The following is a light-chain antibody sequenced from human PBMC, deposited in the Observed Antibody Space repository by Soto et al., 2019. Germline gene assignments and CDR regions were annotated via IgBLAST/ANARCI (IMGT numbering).Light chain of an antibody. Sequence: QSVLTQPASVSGSPGQSITISCTGTSSDVGAYNYVSWYQQLPGTAPKLLIYGNSNRPSGVPDRFSGSKSGTSASLAITGLQAEDEADYYCQSYDSSLSGYVFGTGTKVTVL. CDR2: GNS. CDR3: QSYDSSLSGYV. J-gene: IGLJ1*01. V-gene: IGLV1-40*01. CDR1: SSDVGAYNY.